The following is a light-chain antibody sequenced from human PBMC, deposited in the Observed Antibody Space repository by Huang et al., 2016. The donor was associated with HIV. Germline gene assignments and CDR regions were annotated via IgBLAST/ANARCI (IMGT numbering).Light chain of an antibody. CDR3: MQALQTPRT. CDR1: QSLLHSNGYNY. V-gene: IGKV2-28*01. J-gene: IGKJ1*01. CDR2: LGS. Sequence: DIVMTQSPLSLPVTPGEPASISCRSNQSLLHSNGYNYLDWYLQKPGQSPQLLIYLGSNRASGVPDRFSGSGSDTDFTLKISRVEAEDVGVYYCMQALQTPRTFGQGTKVEIK.